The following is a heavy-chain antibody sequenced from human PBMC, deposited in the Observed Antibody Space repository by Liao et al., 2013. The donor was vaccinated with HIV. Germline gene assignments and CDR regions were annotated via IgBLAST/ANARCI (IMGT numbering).Heavy chain of an antibody. CDR3: ASLTPGYSSGMGVY. Sequence: QLQLQESGPGLVKPSETLSLTCTVSGGSISSSRNYWGWIRQPPGKGLDWIASIYYSGSTYYNPSLKSRVTISVDTSKNQFSLKLSSVTAADTAVYYCASLTPGYSSGMGVYWGQGTLVTVSS. D-gene: IGHD6-19*01. J-gene: IGHJ4*02. V-gene: IGHV4-39*07. CDR1: GGSISSSRNY. CDR2: IYYSGST.